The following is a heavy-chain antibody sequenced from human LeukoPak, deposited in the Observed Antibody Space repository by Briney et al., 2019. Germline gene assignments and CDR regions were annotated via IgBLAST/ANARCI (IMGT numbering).Heavy chain of an antibody. D-gene: IGHD2-15*01. CDR3: ATGYSSGDFNRVDY. Sequence: GGSLRLSCAASGFTFSHYAMSWVRQAPGKGLEWVSAISGSGGGTYYADSVKGRFTISRDNSKNTLYLQMNSLRAGDTAVYYCATGYSSGDFNRVDYWGQGTLVTVSS. CDR2: ISGSGGGT. J-gene: IGHJ4*02. CDR1: GFTFSHYA. V-gene: IGHV3-23*01.